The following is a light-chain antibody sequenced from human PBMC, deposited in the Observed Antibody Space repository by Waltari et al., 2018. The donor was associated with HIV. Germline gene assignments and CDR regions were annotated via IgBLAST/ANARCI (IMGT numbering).Light chain of an antibody. V-gene: IGLV8-61*01. Sequence: QTVVTQEPSLSVSPGGTVTLPFGLSSCSVSTSPYPRWYQQTPGQAPRALIYKTIMRSSGVPHRFSGSILGNKAALTITGAQAVDESDYYCVLFVGGDIWVFGGGTRLTVL. CDR1: SCSVSTSPY. J-gene: IGLJ3*02. CDR2: KTI. CDR3: VLFVGGDIWV.